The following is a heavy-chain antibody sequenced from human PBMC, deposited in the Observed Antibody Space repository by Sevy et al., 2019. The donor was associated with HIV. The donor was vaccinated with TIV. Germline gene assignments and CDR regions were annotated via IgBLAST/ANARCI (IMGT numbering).Heavy chain of an antibody. V-gene: IGHV1-24*01. CDR1: GYSVTDLS. CDR3: ATSPDYYDSSRDAFDI. D-gene: IGHD3-22*01. J-gene: IGHJ3*02. Sequence: ASVKVSCKVSGYSVTDLSIDWVRQAPGKGLEWMGGFDPEDGETIYAQKFQGRVTMTEDTSTDTAYMELSSLRSEDTAVYYCATSPDYYDSSRDAFDIWGQGTMVTVSS. CDR2: FDPEDGET.